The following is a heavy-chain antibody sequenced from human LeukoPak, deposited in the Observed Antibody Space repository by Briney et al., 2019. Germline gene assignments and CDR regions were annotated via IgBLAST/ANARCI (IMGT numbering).Heavy chain of an antibody. Sequence: PWRSLRLSCSASGFTFSSYAMSWVRQAPGKGPEWVSTISIDGGRTYYADSVKGRFTVSRDTSKNTLYLPVNGLRAEDTAVYYCARKGIGSSRYQNMDVWGKGTTVTVSS. CDR2: ISIDGGRT. V-gene: IGHV3-23*01. J-gene: IGHJ6*03. CDR1: GFTFSSYA. D-gene: IGHD6-25*01. CDR3: ARKGIGSSRYQNMDV.